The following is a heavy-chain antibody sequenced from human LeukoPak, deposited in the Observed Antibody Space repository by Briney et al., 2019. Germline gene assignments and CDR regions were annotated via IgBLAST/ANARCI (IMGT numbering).Heavy chain of an antibody. Sequence: SVKVSCKASGGTFSSYAISWVRQAPGQGLEWMGRIIPIFGTANYAQKFQGRATITTDESTSTAYMELSSLRSEDTAVYYCAVANYYGSGSYPPDFDYWGQGTLVTVSS. CDR3: AVANYYGSGSYPPDFDY. CDR2: IIPIFGTA. J-gene: IGHJ4*02. V-gene: IGHV1-69*05. D-gene: IGHD3-10*01. CDR1: GGTFSSYA.